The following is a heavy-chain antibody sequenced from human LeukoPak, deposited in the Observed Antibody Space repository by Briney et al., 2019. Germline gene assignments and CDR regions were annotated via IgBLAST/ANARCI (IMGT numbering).Heavy chain of an antibody. D-gene: IGHD4-17*01. J-gene: IGHJ4*02. Sequence: GGSLSLSCTPSGFTSGEYAMSWVRQAAGKGLEWVGFIRSKAYGGTTEYAASVKGRFTISRDDSKSIAYLQMNSLKTEDTAVYYCTRVPTTVTTGYYFDYWGQGTLVTVSS. CDR3: TRVPTTVTTGYYFDY. CDR1: GFTSGEYA. CDR2: IRSKAYGGTT. V-gene: IGHV3-49*04.